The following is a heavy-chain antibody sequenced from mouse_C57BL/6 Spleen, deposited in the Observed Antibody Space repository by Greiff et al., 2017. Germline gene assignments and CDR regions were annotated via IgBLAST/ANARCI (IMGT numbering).Heavy chain of an antibody. V-gene: IGHV1-82*01. D-gene: IGHD2-3*01. Sequence: QVQLQQPGAELVRPGTSVKISCKASGYAFSSSWMNWVKQRPGKGLEWIGRIYPGDGDTNYNGKFKGKATLTADKSSSTAYMQLSSLTSEDSAVYFCARGSIYDGSWFAYWGQGTLVTVSA. J-gene: IGHJ3*01. CDR3: ARGSIYDGSWFAY. CDR1: GYAFSSSW. CDR2: IYPGDGDT.